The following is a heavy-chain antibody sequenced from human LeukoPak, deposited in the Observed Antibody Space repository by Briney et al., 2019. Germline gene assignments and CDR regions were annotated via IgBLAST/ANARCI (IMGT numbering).Heavy chain of an antibody. J-gene: IGHJ3*02. CDR1: SGSIFSSNW. CDR3: ARGRLRYFDWLFGDAFDI. V-gene: IGHV4-4*02. D-gene: IGHD3-9*01. CDR2: INHSGST. Sequence: PSETLSLTCAVSSGSIFSSNWWSWVRQPPGKGLEWIGEINHSGSTNYNPSLKSRVTISVDTSKNQFSLKLSSVTAADTAVYYCARGRLRYFDWLFGDAFDIWGQGTMVTVSS.